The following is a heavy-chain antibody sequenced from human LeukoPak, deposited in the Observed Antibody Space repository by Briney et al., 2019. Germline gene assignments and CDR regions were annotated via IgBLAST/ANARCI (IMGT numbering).Heavy chain of an antibody. V-gene: IGHV3-73*01. Sequence: GGSLKLSCAASGFTFSGSAMHWVRQASGKGLEWVGRIRSKANSYATAYAASVKGRFTISRDNSKNTVYLQMSSLRPEDTAVYYCHITIYYWGQGTLVTVSS. CDR1: GFTFSGSA. D-gene: IGHD3-3*01. CDR3: HITIYY. CDR2: IRSKANSYAT. J-gene: IGHJ4*02.